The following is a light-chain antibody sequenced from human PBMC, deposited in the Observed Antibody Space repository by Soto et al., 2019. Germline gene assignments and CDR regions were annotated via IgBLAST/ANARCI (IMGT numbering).Light chain of an antibody. CDR1: QSITTN. CDR2: DVS. Sequence: EIVMTQSPSTLSVSAGERATLSCRAGQSITTNFTWYQQKSGKAPRLLIYDVSIRATGVPARFSGTGSETDFTLTISGLQSEDSAVYFCQQYNNWPFSFGRGTRVEIK. V-gene: IGKV3-15*01. J-gene: IGKJ5*01. CDR3: QQYNNWPFS.